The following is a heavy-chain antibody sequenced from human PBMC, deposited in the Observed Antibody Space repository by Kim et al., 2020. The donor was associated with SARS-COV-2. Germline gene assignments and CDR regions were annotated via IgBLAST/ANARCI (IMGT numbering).Heavy chain of an antibody. CDR2: ISSNGGSS. Sequence: GGSLRLSCSASGFTFSSFAMHWVRRAPGKGLEYVSAISSNGGSSYYADSVKGRFTISRDNSKNTLYLQMNSLRPEDTAVYYCVKGGPCSSQRTLYYCGYWGQATLVGVS. D-gene: IGHD6-19*01. J-gene: IGHJ4*02. V-gene: IGHV3-64D*09. CDR3: VKGGPCSSQRTLYYCGY. CDR1: GFTFSSFA.